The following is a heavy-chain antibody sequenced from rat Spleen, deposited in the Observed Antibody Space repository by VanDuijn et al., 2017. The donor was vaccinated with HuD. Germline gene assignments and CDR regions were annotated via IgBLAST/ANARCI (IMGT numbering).Heavy chain of an antibody. V-gene: IGHV5-27*01. CDR3: ATGPRILRLDWFAY. D-gene: IGHD1-6*01. CDR2: ISPGGGSS. J-gene: IGHJ3*01. CDR1: GFTLGNRY. Sequence: EVQLVESGGGLVQPGRSLKLSCAASGFTLGNRYMAWVRQAPTKGLDWVAYISPGGGSSYYRDSVKGRFTISRDNAKNTLYLQMDSLRSEDTATYYCATGPRILRLDWFAYWGQGTLVTVSS.